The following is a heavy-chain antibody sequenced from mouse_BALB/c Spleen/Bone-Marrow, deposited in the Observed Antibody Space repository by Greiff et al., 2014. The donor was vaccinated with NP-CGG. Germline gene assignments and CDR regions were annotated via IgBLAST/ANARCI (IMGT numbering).Heavy chain of an antibody. CDR1: GFNIKDTY. J-gene: IGHJ1*01. CDR2: IDPANGYT. V-gene: IGHV14-3*02. D-gene: IGHD2-14*01. Sequence: VQLQQPGAELVKPGASVKLSCTASGFNIKDTYMHWVKQRPEQGLEWIGRIDPANGYTKYDPKFQGKATITADTSSNTAYLQLSSLTSEDTAVYYCARLGYRYGYWFFGVWGAGTTVTFPS. CDR3: ARLGYRYGYWFFGV.